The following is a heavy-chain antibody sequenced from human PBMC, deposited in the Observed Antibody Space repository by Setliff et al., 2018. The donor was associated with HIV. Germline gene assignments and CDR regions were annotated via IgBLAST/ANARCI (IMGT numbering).Heavy chain of an antibody. CDR3: ARDGFWSGYIDY. CDR1: GGSFSGYY. J-gene: IGHJ4*02. D-gene: IGHD3-3*01. V-gene: IGHV4-34*01. CDR2: INHSGST. Sequence: PSETLSLTCAVYGGSFSGYYWSWVRQPPGKGLEWIGEINHSGSTNYNPSLKSRVTVSVDTSKNQFSLKLSSVTAADTAVYYCARDGFWSGYIDYWGQGTLVTVSS.